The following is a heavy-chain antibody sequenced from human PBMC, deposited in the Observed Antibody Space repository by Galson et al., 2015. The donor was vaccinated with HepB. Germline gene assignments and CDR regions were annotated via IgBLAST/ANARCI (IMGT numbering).Heavy chain of an antibody. CDR3: ARHVGESGSYGMDV. Sequence: SPGKGLDWIGSVYYGGTTYYNPSLERRVTMSVDTSKNQLSLRLSSVTAADTAVYYCARHVGESGSYGMDVWGQGTTVTVSS. CDR2: VYYGGTT. V-gene: IGHV4-39*01. J-gene: IGHJ6*02. D-gene: IGHD2-15*01.